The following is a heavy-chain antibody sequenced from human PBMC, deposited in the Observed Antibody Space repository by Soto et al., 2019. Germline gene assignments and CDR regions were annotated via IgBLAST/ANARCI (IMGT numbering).Heavy chain of an antibody. CDR2: IIPIFGTA. V-gene: IGHV1-69*12. J-gene: IGHJ4*02. CDR3: ARGGDIALHSRFDY. D-gene: IGHD2-15*01. Sequence: QVQLVQSGAEVKKPGSSVKVSCKASGGTFSSYAISWVRQAPGQGLEWMGGIIPIFGTANYAQKCQGRVTITADEPTSTADMELSSLRSEDTAVYYCARGGDIALHSRFDYWGQGTLVTVSS. CDR1: GGTFSSYA.